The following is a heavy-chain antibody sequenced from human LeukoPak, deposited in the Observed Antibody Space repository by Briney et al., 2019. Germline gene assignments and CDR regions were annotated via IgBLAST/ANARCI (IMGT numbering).Heavy chain of an antibody. CDR2: IKQDGSEK. CDR1: GFTFSSYW. D-gene: IGHD3-22*01. CDR3: ARIIRYRPYYYDSSGYYSFDY. Sequence: GGSLRLSCAASGFTFSSYWMSWVRQAPGKGLEWVANIKQDGSEKYYVDSVKGRFTISRDNAKNSLYLQMNSLRAEDTAVYYCARIIRYRPYYYDSSGYYSFDYWGQGTLVTVSS. J-gene: IGHJ4*02. V-gene: IGHV3-7*01.